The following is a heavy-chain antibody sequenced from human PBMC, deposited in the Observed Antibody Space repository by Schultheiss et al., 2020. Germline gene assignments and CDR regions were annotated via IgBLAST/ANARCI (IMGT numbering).Heavy chain of an antibody. D-gene: IGHD3-3*01. V-gene: IGHV3-30*14. Sequence: GESLKISCAASGFTFSSYAMHWVRQAPGKGLEWVAVISYDGSNKYYADSVKGRFTISRDNSKNTLYLQMNSLRAKDTAVYYCARVSTYDFWSGYITDYYYYYYMDVWGKGTTVTVSS. J-gene: IGHJ6*03. CDR1: GFTFSSYA. CDR2: ISYDGSNK. CDR3: ARVSTYDFWSGYITDYYYYYYMDV.